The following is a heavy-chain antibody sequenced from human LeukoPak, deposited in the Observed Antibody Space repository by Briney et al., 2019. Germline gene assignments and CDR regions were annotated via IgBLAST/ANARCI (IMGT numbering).Heavy chain of an antibody. CDR1: GFTFSSYW. V-gene: IGHV3-7*01. D-gene: IGHD2-2*01. CDR2: IKKDGSEK. CDR3: ARDVVGCSSTSCYDAFDI. J-gene: IGHJ3*02. Sequence: GGSLRLSCAASGFTFSSYWMSWVRQAPGKGLEWVANIKKDGSEKYYVDSVKGRFTISRDNAKTSLYLQMNSLRAEDTAVYYCARDVVGCSSTSCYDAFDIWGQGTMVTVSS.